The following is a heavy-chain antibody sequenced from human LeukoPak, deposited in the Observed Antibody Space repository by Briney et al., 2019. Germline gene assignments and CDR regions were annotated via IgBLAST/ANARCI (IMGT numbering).Heavy chain of an antibody. CDR3: VLGTYYDSSGYFDY. CDR2: IYYSGTT. CDR1: GVSISGSY. V-gene: IGHV4-59*01. D-gene: IGHD3-22*01. Sequence: SETLSLTCTVSGVSISGSYWSWIRQLPGKELEWIGYIYYSGTTNYNPSLKSRVTISVDTSRNQFSLKLSSVTAADTAVYYCVLGTYYDSSGYFDYWGQGTLVTVSS. J-gene: IGHJ4*02.